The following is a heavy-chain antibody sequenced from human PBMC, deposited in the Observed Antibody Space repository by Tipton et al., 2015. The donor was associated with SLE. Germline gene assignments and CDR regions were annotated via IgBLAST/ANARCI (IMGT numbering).Heavy chain of an antibody. CDR2: IYLSGST. Sequence: TLSLTCTVSGGSISSYNWSWFRQPPGKGLEWIGYIYLSGSTYYNPSLKSRVTISVDRSKNQFSLKLSSVTAADTAVYYCAGGNDAFDIWGQGTMVTVSS. J-gene: IGHJ3*02. V-gene: IGHV4-4*09. CDR3: AGGNDAFDI. CDR1: GGSISSYN. D-gene: IGHD3-10*01.